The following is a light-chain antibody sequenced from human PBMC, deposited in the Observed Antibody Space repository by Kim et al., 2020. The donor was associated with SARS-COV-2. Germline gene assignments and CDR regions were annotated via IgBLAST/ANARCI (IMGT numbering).Light chain of an antibody. J-gene: IGLJ2*01. V-gene: IGLV3-19*01. Sequence: VALGQTVRIKCQGDSLRSYYATWYQQQPGQAPILVIYGKNNRPSGIPDRFSGSSSGNTASLTITGTQAGDEADYHCNSRDSNDNVVFGGGTKLTVL. CDR3: NSRDSNDNVV. CDR1: SLRSYY. CDR2: GKN.